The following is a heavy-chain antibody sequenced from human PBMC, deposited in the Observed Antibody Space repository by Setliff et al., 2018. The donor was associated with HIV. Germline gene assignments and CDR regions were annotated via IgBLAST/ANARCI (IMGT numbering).Heavy chain of an antibody. V-gene: IGHV3-33*03. D-gene: IGHD6-6*01. CDR3: AKDSSSGYYYYYLDV. CDR1: GFTFNSYA. J-gene: IGHJ6*03. CDR2: IWYDGSKK. Sequence: GGSLRLSCAASGFTFNSYAMHWVRQAPGKGLEGVAVIWYDGSKKYYGDSVKGRFTISRDKSKNTLYLQMDSLRAEDTAAYYCAKDSSSGYYYYYLDVWGKGTTVTVSS.